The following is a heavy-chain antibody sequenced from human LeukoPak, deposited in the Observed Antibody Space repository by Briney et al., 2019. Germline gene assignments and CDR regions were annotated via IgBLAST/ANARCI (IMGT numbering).Heavy chain of an antibody. Sequence: ASVKVSCKASGYTFTGYYMHWVRQAPGQGLEWMGGINPNSGGTKYAQKFQGRVTMTTDTSTSTAYMELRSLRSDDTAVYYCARDRNPYGSGSFISAHFDYWGQGTLVTVSS. D-gene: IGHD3-10*01. CDR3: ARDRNPYGSGSFISAHFDY. V-gene: IGHV1-2*02. CDR2: INPNSGGT. CDR1: GYTFTGYY. J-gene: IGHJ4*02.